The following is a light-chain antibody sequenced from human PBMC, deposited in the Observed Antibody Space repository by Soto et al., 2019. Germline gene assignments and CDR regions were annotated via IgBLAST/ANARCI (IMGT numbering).Light chain of an antibody. Sequence: DIQMTQSPSTLSASVGDRVTITCRASQSISSWLAWYQQKPGKAPKLLIYAASSLESGVPSRFSGSGAGTEITLTISSLQPDDFATYYRQQYNSYLLTFGGGTKVEIK. CDR2: AAS. V-gene: IGKV1-5*01. CDR1: QSISSW. J-gene: IGKJ4*01. CDR3: QQYNSYLLT.